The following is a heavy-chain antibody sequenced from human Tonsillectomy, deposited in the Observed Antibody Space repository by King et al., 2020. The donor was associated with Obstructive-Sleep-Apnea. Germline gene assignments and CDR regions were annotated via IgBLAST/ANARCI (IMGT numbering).Heavy chain of an antibody. V-gene: IGHV4-59*01. Sequence: QLQESGPGLVKPSETLSLTCTVSGGSISSYYWSWIRQPPGKGLEWIGYFYYSGSTNYNPSLKSRVTISVDTSKNQFSLKLSSVTAADTAVYYCARGPVGQWLVLDYWGQGTLVSVSS. CDR1: GGSISSYY. J-gene: IGHJ4*02. CDR2: FYYSGST. D-gene: IGHD6-19*01. CDR3: ARGPVGQWLVLDY.